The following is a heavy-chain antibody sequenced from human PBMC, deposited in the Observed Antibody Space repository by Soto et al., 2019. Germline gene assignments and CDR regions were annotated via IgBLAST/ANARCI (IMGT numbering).Heavy chain of an antibody. D-gene: IGHD3-10*01. CDR2: IYYSGST. V-gene: IGHV4-39*01. J-gene: IGHJ4*02. CDR1: DDSISSSGFY. Sequence: SDSLSPTYTLSDDSISSSGFYWGWVRQPTGKGLEGIGSIYYSGSTLDKPSLKNRYTLSVDTFKNQFSLKLSSVTAADTAVYYCSRLSRSGSYYFDYWGQG. CDR3: SRLSRSGSYYFDY.